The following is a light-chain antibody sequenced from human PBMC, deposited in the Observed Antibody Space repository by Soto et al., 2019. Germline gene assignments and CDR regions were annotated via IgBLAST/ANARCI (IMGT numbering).Light chain of an antibody. CDR3: QQRSKWPLT. V-gene: IGKV3-11*01. CDR2: DAS. CDR1: QSLVYSDGIAY. J-gene: IGKJ4*01. Sequence: VMTQSPDSLPVTLGQPASISCRSNQSLVYSDGIAYFSWYQQKPGQAPRLLINDASNRATGIPARFSGSGSGTDFTLTISSLEPEDFAVYYCQQRSKWPLTFGGGGKVDI.